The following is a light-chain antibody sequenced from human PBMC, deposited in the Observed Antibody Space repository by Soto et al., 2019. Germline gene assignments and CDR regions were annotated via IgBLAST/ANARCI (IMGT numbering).Light chain of an antibody. CDR3: QQYGNSLIFT. J-gene: IGKJ3*01. CDR1: QSVSSSY. CDR2: GAT. Sequence: EIVLTQSPGTLSLSPGERATLSCRASQSVSSSYLAWYQQKTGQAPRLLIYGATTRAAGVPDRFSGSGSGTDFTLTISRLEPEDFAVYYCQQYGNSLIFTFGPGTKVDIK. V-gene: IGKV3-20*01.